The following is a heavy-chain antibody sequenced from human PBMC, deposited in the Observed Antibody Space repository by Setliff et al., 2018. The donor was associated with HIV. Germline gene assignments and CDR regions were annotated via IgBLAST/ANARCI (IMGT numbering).Heavy chain of an antibody. V-gene: IGHV3-30*03. Sequence: PGGSLRLSCAASGFTFSSYGMHWVRQAPGKGLEWVAVISYDGSNKYYADSVKGRFTISRDNSKNTLYLQMNSLRAEDTAVYYCARVFSPTGTLSPGFDYWGQGTLVTVSS. J-gene: IGHJ4*02. D-gene: IGHD1-1*01. CDR3: ARVFSPTGTLSPGFDY. CDR1: GFTFSSYG. CDR2: ISYDGSNK.